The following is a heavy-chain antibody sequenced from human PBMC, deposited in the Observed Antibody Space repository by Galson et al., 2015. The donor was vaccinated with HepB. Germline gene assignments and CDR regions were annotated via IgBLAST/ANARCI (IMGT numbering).Heavy chain of an antibody. J-gene: IGHJ6*02. CDR3: ARVAGTIYYYGMDV. D-gene: IGHD2-15*01. CDR2: TYYRAKWYN. CDR1: GDSVSSNSAA. Sequence: CAISGDSVSSNSAAWYRIRQSPSRGLEWLGRTYYRAKWYNDYAVSVRGRITINPDTSKNQFSLHLSFVTPEDTAVYYCARVAGTIYYYGMDVWGQGTTVTVSS. V-gene: IGHV6-1*01.